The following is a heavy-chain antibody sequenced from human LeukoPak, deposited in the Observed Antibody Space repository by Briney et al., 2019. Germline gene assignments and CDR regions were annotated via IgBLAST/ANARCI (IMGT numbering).Heavy chain of an antibody. V-gene: IGHV3-30*04. Sequence: GGSLRVSCSASEFSFSTNALHWVRQAPGKGLEWVTIISYDGTNKYYADSVKGRFTISRDNFKNTLYLQMNSLGPGDTAVYFCAGGSKYSGFDYPRSWGQGTLVTVSS. D-gene: IGHD5-12*01. CDR1: EFSFSTNA. CDR3: AGGSKYSGFDYPRS. CDR2: ISYDGTNK. J-gene: IGHJ5*02.